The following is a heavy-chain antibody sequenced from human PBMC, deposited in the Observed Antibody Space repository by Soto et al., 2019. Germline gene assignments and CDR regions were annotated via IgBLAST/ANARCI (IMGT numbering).Heavy chain of an antibody. CDR2: IYYSGST. CDR3: ASLNFDILTGYYAFDL. Sequence: PSETLSLTCTVSGDSITSNSYFWAWIRQPPGKGLEWIGSIYYSGSTNYNPSLKSRVTTSLDTSKNQVSLKLSSVTAADTAIYYCASLNFDILTGYYAFDLWGQGTMVTVSS. D-gene: IGHD3-9*01. CDR1: GDSITSNSYF. J-gene: IGHJ3*01. V-gene: IGHV4-39*07.